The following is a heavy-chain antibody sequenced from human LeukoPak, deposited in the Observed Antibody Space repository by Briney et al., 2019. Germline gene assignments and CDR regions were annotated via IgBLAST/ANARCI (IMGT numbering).Heavy chain of an antibody. J-gene: IGHJ4*02. Sequence: GGSLRLSCAASGFTFSSYAMSWVRQAPGKGLEWVSAISGSGGSTYYADSVKGRFTISRDNSKNTLYLQMNSLRAEDTAVYYCAKDSRVNDIVATPGLDYWGQGTLVTVSS. CDR2: ISGSGGST. CDR1: GFTFSSYA. CDR3: AKDSRVNDIVATPGLDY. V-gene: IGHV3-23*01. D-gene: IGHD5-12*01.